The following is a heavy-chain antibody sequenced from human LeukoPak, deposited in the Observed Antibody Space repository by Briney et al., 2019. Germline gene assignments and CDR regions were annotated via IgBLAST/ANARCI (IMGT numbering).Heavy chain of an antibody. CDR1: GGSISSHY. CDR3: ARESYDILTGYYNQFDY. Sequence: SSETLSLTCTVSGGSISSHYWSWIRQPPGKGLEWIGYIYYSGNTNYNPSLKSRVTISVDTSKNQFSLKLSSVTAADTAVYYCARESYDILTGYYNQFDYWGQGTLVTVSS. J-gene: IGHJ4*02. V-gene: IGHV4-59*11. D-gene: IGHD3-9*01. CDR2: IYYSGNT.